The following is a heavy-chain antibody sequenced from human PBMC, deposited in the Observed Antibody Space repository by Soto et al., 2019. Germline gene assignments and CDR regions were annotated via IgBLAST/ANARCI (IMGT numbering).Heavy chain of an antibody. V-gene: IGHV3-74*01. CDR3: AKNQGVELVPLATVDWFDP. Sequence: PGGSLRLSCVVSGFTFSSSWMHWVRQGPGKGLVWVSRMNPDGSTINYADSVKGRFTISRDNSRNTLFLQMNSLRAGDTAVYHCAKNQGVELVPLATVDWFDPWGQGSVVTV. CDR1: GFTFSSSW. CDR2: MNPDGSTI. J-gene: IGHJ5*02. D-gene: IGHD1-26*01.